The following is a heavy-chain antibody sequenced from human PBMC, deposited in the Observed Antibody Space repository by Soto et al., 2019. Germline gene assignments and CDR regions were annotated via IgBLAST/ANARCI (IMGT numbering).Heavy chain of an antibody. D-gene: IGHD3-10*01. CDR2: ISGSGGST. V-gene: IGHV3-23*01. CDR1: GFTFSSYA. Sequence: GGSLRLSCAASGFTFSSYAMSWVRQAPGKGLEWVSSISGSGGSTYYADSVQGRFTISRDNSKNTLFLQMDSLRAEDTAIYYCAKKVNSGPGSQYFDYWGQGTLVTVSS. CDR3: AKKVNSGPGSQYFDY. J-gene: IGHJ4*02.